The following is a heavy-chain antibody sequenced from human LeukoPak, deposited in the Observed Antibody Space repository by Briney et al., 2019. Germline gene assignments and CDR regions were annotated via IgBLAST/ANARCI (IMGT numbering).Heavy chain of an antibody. CDR1: GFTFSSYA. Sequence: GRSLRLSCAASGFTFSSYAMHWVRQAPGKGLEWVAVISYDGSNKYYADSVKGRFTISRDNSKNTLYLQMNSLRAEDTAVCYCARPRAGYCSGGSCPGGWFDPWGQGTLVTVSS. CDR2: ISYDGSNK. D-gene: IGHD2-15*01. CDR3: ARPRAGYCSGGSCPGGWFDP. J-gene: IGHJ5*02. V-gene: IGHV3-30-3*01.